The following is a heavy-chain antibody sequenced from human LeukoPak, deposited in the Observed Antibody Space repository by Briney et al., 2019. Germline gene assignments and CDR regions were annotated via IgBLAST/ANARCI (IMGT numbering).Heavy chain of an antibody. D-gene: IGHD6-19*01. V-gene: IGHV3-9*01. CDR1: GFTFDDYA. CDR2: ISWNSGSI. J-gene: IGHJ4*02. Sequence: GGSLRLSCAASGFTFDDYAMHWVRQAPGKGLEWVSGISWNSGSIVYADSVKGRFTISRDNAKNSLYLQMNSLRAEDTAVYYCARDVLAVTGMGVALDYWGQGTLVTVSS. CDR3: ARDVLAVTGMGVALDY.